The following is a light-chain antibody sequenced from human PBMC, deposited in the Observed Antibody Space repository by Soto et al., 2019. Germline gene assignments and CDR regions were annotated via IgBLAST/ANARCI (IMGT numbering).Light chain of an antibody. V-gene: IGKV1-39*01. Sequence: DIKMTQSPSSLSASVGDRVTITCRASQNISNFLTWYQQKPGKAPKVLIYAASSLHSGAPSRFSGSGSGTDFTLTISSLQAEDSATYYCQQSDRTPVTFGGGTKVEIK. CDR1: QNISNF. CDR3: QQSDRTPVT. CDR2: AAS. J-gene: IGKJ4*01.